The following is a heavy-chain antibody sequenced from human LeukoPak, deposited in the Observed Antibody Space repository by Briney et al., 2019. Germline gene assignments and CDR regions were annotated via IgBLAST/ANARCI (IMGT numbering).Heavy chain of an antibody. CDR2: INPNSGGT. CDR3: ARDPDDPNVDIDY. CDR1: GYTFTGYF. J-gene: IGHJ4*02. D-gene: IGHD5-12*01. Sequence: ASVKVSCKASGYTFTGYFMHWVRQAPGQGLEWMGWINPNSGGTNYAQKFQGRVTMTRETSMNTAYMELSGLNSDDTAVYYCARDPDDPNVDIDYWGQGTLVTVSS. V-gene: IGHV1-2*02.